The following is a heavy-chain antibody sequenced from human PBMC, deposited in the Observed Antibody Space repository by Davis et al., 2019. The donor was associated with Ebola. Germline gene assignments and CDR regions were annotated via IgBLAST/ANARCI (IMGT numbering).Heavy chain of an antibody. CDR2: IYYSGST. J-gene: IGHJ4*02. Sequence: SETLSLTCTVSGGSISSGGYYWSWIRQHPGKGLEWIGYIYYSGSTYYNPSLKSRVTISVDTSKNQFSLKLSSVTAADTAVYYCARHRNGPWYGGYYWGQGTLVTVSS. D-gene: IGHD1-26*01. CDR1: GGSISSGGYY. V-gene: IGHV4-31*03. CDR3: ARHRNGPWYGGYY.